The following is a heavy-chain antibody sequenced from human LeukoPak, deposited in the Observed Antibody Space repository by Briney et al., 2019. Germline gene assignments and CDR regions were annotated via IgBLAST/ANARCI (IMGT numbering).Heavy chain of an antibody. CDR2: ISYDGSNK. J-gene: IGHJ4*02. Sequence: GGSLRLSCAASGFTFSSYGMHWVRQAPGKGLEWVAVISYDGSNKYYADSVKGRFTISRDNAKNSLYLQMNSLRAEDTAVYYCARGRSGGDYWGQGTLVTVSS. CDR3: ARGRSGGDY. D-gene: IGHD2-15*01. CDR1: GFTFSSYG. V-gene: IGHV3-30*03.